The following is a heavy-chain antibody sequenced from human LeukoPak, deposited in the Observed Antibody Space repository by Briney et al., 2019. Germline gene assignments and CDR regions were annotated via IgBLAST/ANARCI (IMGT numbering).Heavy chain of an antibody. J-gene: IGHJ4*02. Sequence: PSETLSLTYAVSGGSFSSSDWWSWVLQPPGKRREWIGEIYHSGSTNYTPSLKSRVTISVDKSKNQFSLKLSSVTAADTAVYYCASLPGYSSGWRGYWGQGTLVTVSS. V-gene: IGHV4-4*02. CDR3: ASLPGYSSGWRGY. CDR1: GGSFSSSDW. D-gene: IGHD6-19*01. CDR2: IYHSGST.